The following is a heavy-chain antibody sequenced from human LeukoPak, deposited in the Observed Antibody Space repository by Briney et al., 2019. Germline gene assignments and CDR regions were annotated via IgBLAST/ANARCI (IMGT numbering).Heavy chain of an antibody. CDR3: ARSPGFDSSSWFFVFDY. CDR2: INPNSGGT. J-gene: IGHJ4*02. Sequence: ASVKVSCKASGYTFTGYYMHWVRQAPGQGLEWMGWINPNSGGTNYAQKFQGRVTMTRDTSISTAYMELSRLRPDDTAVYYCARSPGFDSSSWFFVFDYWGQGTLVTVSS. V-gene: IGHV1-2*02. CDR1: GYTFTGYY. D-gene: IGHD6-13*01.